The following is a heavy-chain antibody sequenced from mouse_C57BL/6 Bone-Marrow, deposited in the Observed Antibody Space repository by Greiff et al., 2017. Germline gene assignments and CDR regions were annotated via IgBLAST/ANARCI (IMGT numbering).Heavy chain of an antibody. CDR2: MHPNGGNT. J-gene: IGHJ4*01. CDR1: GYTFTNYW. Sequence: VQLQQPGAELVKPGASVKLSCKASGYTFTNYWMHWVKQRPGQGLEWIGMMHPNGGNTDSNEKFKSEATLSVYKASRTAYMELSSLTSEDSAVYYCASSYDYDDYTMDYWGQGTTVTVSS. CDR3: ASSYDYDDYTMDY. D-gene: IGHD2-4*01. V-gene: IGHV1-64*01.